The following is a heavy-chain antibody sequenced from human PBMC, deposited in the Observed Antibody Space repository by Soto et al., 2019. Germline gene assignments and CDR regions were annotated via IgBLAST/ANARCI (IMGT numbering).Heavy chain of an antibody. J-gene: IGHJ6*02. D-gene: IGHD1-26*01. V-gene: IGHV3-23*01. CDR3: EKVSLGALTFTDYYYYGLDV. CDR1: GFTFSTYS. Sequence: LRLSCAASGFTFSTYSMNWVRQAPGKGLEWVSAISGGGGSTYYADSVRGRVTISRDNSKNTLYLQMNSLRAEDTAVYSCEKVSLGALTFTDYYYYGLDVWGQGTTVTVSS. CDR2: ISGGGGST.